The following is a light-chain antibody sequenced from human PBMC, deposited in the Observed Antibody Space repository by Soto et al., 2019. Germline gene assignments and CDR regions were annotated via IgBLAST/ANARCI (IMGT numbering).Light chain of an antibody. CDR1: QSVSSD. J-gene: IGKJ4*01. Sequence: EIVMTQSPATLSVSPGERATLSCRASQSVSSDLAWHQQKPGQAPRLLIYDASTRATGIPVRFSGSGSGTEFTLTISSLQSGGFELYYCQQYNKWPPLTFGGGTKVEI. V-gene: IGKV3-15*01. CDR2: DAS. CDR3: QQYNKWPPLT.